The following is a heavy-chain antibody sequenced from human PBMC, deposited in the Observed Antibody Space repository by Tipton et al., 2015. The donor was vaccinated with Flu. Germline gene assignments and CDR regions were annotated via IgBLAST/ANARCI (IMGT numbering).Heavy chain of an antibody. CDR1: GGSISSEY. D-gene: IGHD3-10*02. Sequence: GLVKPSETLSLTCTVSGGSISSEYWSWIRQPPGKRLELIGSIYPSGTTYYNPSLKSRVTISVDTSKSQFSLKLRSVTAADTAVYYCARLSYYDVDLKNFYFDYWGQGALVTVSS. V-gene: IGHV4-59*05. J-gene: IGHJ4*02. CDR3: ARLSYYDVDLKNFYFDY. CDR2: IYPSGTT.